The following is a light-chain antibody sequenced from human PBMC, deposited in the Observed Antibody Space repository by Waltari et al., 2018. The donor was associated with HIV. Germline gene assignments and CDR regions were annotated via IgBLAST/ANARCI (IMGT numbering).Light chain of an antibody. Sequence: EIVMTQSPATLSVSPGERATLSCRASQSVSSNLAWYQQKPGQAPRLLIYGASTRATGIPARFSGSGSGTEFTLTISSLQSEDFAVYYCQQYNKAFGQGTKVEIE. V-gene: IGKV3-15*01. CDR3: QQYNKA. J-gene: IGKJ1*01. CDR1: QSVSSN. CDR2: GAS.